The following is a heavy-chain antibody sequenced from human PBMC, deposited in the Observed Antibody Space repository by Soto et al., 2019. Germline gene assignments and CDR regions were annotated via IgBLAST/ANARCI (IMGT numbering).Heavy chain of an antibody. D-gene: IGHD6-13*01. CDR3: AREGIAAAGTTNWFDH. CDR1: GGSISSGGYY. Sequence: SETLSLTCTVSGGSISSGGYYWSWIRQHPGKGLEWIGYIYYSGSTYYNPSLKSRVTISVDTSKNQFSLKLSSVTAADTAVYYCAREGIAAAGTTNWFDHWGQGTLVTVSS. CDR2: IYYSGST. V-gene: IGHV4-31*03. J-gene: IGHJ5*02.